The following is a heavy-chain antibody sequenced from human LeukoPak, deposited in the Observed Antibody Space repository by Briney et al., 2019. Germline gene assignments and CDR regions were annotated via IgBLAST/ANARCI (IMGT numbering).Heavy chain of an antibody. J-gene: IGHJ4*02. D-gene: IGHD2-2*01. V-gene: IGHV4-34*01. CDR2: INHSGST. CDR3: ARHEFRCSSTSCYLDY. Sequence: SETLSLTCAVYGGSFSGYYWSWIRQPPGKGLEWIGEINHSGSTNYNPSLKSRVTISVDTSKNQFSLKLSSVTAADTAVYYCARHEFRCSSTSCYLDYWGQGTLVTVSS. CDR1: GGSFSGYY.